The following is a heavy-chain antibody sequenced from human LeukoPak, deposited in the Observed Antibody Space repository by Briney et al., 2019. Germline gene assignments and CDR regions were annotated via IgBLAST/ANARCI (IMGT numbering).Heavy chain of an antibody. D-gene: IGHD2-15*01. J-gene: IGHJ6*02. CDR1: GGSISSYY. V-gene: IGHV4-59*08. CDR3: GRRVDYYGMGV. CDR2: IYYSGST. Sequence: SETLSLTCTVSGGSISSYYWSWIRQPPGKGLEWIGYIYYSGSTNYNPSLKSRVTISVDTSKNQFSLKLGSVTAEDTAVYYCGRRVDYYGMGVGGQGTTVTVSS.